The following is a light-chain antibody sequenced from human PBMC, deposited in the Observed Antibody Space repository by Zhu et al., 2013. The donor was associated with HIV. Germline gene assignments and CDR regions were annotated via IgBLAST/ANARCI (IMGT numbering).Light chain of an antibody. V-gene: IGKV3-20*01. J-gene: IGKJ1*01. CDR1: QSVSSSY. Sequence: EIVLTQSPGTLSLSPGERATLSCRASQSVSSSYLAWYQQKPGQPPRLLLYGSSSRAPGIPERFSGSGSGTDFTLTITGLEPEDFGMYFCQRFGSSVTWTFGQGTKLE. CDR3: QRFGSSVTWT. CDR2: GSS.